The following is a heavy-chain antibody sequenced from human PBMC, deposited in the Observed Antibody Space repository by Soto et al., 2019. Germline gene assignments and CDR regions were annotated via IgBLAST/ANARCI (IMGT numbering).Heavy chain of an antibody. D-gene: IGHD1-7*01. CDR3: ARDLASETGSTY. Sequence: ASVKVSCKASGYTSSSYYIHWVRQAPGQGLEWMGVINPNGGTTGYAQKFQGRVTMTRDTSTSTVHMELSSLRSEDTAVYYCARDLASETGSTYWGQGTLVTVSS. V-gene: IGHV1-46*01. CDR2: INPNGGTT. CDR1: GYTSSSYY. J-gene: IGHJ4*02.